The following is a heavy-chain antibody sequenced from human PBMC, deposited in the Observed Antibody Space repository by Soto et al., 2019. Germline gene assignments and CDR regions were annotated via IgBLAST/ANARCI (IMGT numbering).Heavy chain of an antibody. CDR2: IRTYNGNT. Sequence: QVQLVQSGAELKKPEASVKVSCKTSGYPFIDYAITWVRQAPGQGLEWMGWIRTYNGNTLYTRSLQDRLTMTIDTATNTAHMELSSLRSDDTAMYYCTSGMVRRVIMTRYYDGMDVWGQGTTVTVSS. J-gene: IGHJ6*02. CDR3: TSGMVRRVIMTRYYDGMDV. CDR1: GYPFIDYA. V-gene: IGHV1-18*01. D-gene: IGHD3-10*01.